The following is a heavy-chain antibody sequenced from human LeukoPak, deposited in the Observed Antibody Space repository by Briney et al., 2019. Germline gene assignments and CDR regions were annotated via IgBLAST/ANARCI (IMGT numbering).Heavy chain of an antibody. CDR3: ASHIVVVPAAIPQYYYYYMDV. V-gene: IGHV1-18*01. CDR2: ISAYNGNT. CDR1: GYTFTSYG. J-gene: IGHJ6*03. D-gene: IGHD2-2*02. Sequence: GASVKVSCKASGYTFTSYGVSWVRQAPGQGLEWMGWISAYNGNTNYAQKLQGRVTMTTDTSTSTAYMELRSLRSDDTAVYYCASHIVVVPAAIPQYYYYYMDVWGKGTTVTISS.